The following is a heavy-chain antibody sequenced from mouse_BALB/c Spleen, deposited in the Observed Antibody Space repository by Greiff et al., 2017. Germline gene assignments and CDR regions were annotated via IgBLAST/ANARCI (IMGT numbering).Heavy chain of an antibody. Sequence: EVQRVESGGGLVQPGGSRKLSCAASGFTFSSFGMHWVRQAPEKGLEWVAYISSGSSTIYYADTVKGRFTISRDNPKNTLFLQMTSLRSEDTAMYYCARGGYGSSYEWFAYWGQGTLVTVSA. CDR1: GFTFSSFG. J-gene: IGHJ3*01. D-gene: IGHD1-1*01. CDR2: ISSGSSTI. V-gene: IGHV5-17*02. CDR3: ARGGYGSSYEWFAY.